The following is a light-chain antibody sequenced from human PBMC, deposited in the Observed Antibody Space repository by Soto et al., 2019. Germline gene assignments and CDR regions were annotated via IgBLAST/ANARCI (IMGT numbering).Light chain of an antibody. CDR3: KQYSSFST. CDR1: QSISSL. Sequence: DIQMTQSPASLSASVGDRVTITCRASQSISSLLAWYHQTPGKATKILIYDASSLESGVQSRFSGSGSGTEFTLTIRSLQPDDFATYHCKQYSSFSTFGQGTKVDIK. CDR2: DAS. V-gene: IGKV1-5*01. J-gene: IGKJ1*01.